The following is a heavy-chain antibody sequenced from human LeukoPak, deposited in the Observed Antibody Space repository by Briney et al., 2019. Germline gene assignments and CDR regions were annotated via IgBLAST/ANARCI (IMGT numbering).Heavy chain of an antibody. CDR2: ISYDGSNK. CDR1: GFTFSSYA. J-gene: IGHJ4*02. V-gene: IGHV3-30-3*01. CDR3: AKDTPSGSIDGPIDY. D-gene: IGHD3-10*01. Sequence: GRSLRLSCAASGFTFSSYAMHWVRQAPGKGLEWVAVISYDGSNKYYADSVKGRFTISRDNSKNTLYLQMNSLRAEDTAVYYCAKDTPSGSIDGPIDYWGQGTLVTVSS.